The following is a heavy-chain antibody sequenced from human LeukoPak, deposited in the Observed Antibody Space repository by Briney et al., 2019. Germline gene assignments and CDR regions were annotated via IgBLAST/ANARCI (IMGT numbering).Heavy chain of an antibody. D-gene: IGHD2-2*01. V-gene: IGHV3-23*01. Sequence: GGSLRLSCAASGFTFSSYAMSWVRQAPGKGLEWVSAISGSGGSTYYADSVKGRFTISRDNSKNTLYLQMNSLRAEDTAVYYCARASLLGYCSSTSCYQIDYWGQGTLVTVSS. CDR2: ISGSGGST. CDR1: GFTFSSYA. J-gene: IGHJ4*02. CDR3: ARASLLGYCSSTSCYQIDY.